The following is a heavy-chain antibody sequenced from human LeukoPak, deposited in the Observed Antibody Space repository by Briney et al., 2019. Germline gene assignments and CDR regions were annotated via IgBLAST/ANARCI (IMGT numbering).Heavy chain of an antibody. CDR1: GYTFTSYG. CDR3: ARAGDYDYVWGSYRDYYFDY. Sequence: ASVKVSCKASGYTFTSYGISWVRQAPGQRLEWMGWINAGNGNTKYSQKFQGRVTITRDTSASTAYMELSSLRSEDTAVYYCARAGDYDYVWGSYRDYYFDYWGQGTLVTVSS. J-gene: IGHJ4*02. V-gene: IGHV1-3*01. CDR2: INAGNGNT. D-gene: IGHD3-16*02.